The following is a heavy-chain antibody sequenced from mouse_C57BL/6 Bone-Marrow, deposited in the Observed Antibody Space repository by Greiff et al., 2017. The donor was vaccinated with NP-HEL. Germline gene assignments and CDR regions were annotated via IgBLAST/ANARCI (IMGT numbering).Heavy chain of an antibody. CDR2: ISDGGSYT. D-gene: IGHD2-2*01. V-gene: IGHV5-4*01. CDR3: ARGGYGYDRDYFDY. J-gene: IGHJ2*01. CDR1: GFTFSSYA. Sequence: EVQRVESGGGLVKPGGSLKLSCAASGFTFSSYAMSWVRQTPEKRLEWVATISDGGSYTYYPDNVKGRFTISRDNAKNKLYLQMSHLKSEDTAMYYCARGGYGYDRDYFDYWGQGTTLTVSS.